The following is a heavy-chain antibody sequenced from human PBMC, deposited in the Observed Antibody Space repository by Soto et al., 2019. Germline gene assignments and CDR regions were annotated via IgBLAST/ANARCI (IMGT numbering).Heavy chain of an antibody. J-gene: IGHJ4*02. D-gene: IGHD3-16*01. CDR1: GFTFSSYG. V-gene: IGHV3-30*18. Sequence: QVQLVESGGGVVQPRRSLRLSCAASGFTFSSYGMHWVRQAPGKGLEWVAVISYDGSNKYYADSVKGRFTISRDNSKNTLYLQMNSLRAEDTAVYYCAKHGYGYWGQGTLVTVSS. CDR3: AKHGYGY. CDR2: ISYDGSNK.